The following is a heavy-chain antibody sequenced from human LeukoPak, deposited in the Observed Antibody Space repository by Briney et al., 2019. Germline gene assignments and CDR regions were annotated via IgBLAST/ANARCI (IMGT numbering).Heavy chain of an antibody. V-gene: IGHV1-46*01. Sequence: ASVKVSCKASGYTFTSYYMHWVRQAPGQGLEWMGIINPSGGSTSYAQKFQGRVTMTRDTSTSTVYMELSSLRSEDTAVYYCASRGGYGSPFGHYGMDVWGQGTTVTVSS. CDR3: ASRGGYGSPFGHYGMDV. CDR2: INPSGGST. J-gene: IGHJ6*02. D-gene: IGHD5-12*01. CDR1: GYTFTSYY.